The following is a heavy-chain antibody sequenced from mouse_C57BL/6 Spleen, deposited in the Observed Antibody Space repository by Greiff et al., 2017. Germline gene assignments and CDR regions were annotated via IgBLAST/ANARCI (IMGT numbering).Heavy chain of an antibody. J-gene: IGHJ2*01. V-gene: IGHV1-59*01. D-gene: IGHD2-5*01. CDR2: IDPSDSYT. CDR1: GYTFTSYW. Sequence: VQLQQPGAELVRPGTSVKLSCKASGYTFTSYWMHWVKQRPGQGLEWIGVIDPSDSYTNYNQKFKGKATFTVDTSSSTAYMQLSILTSEDSAVYYWARSGAYYSNPYYFDYWCQGTTLTVSS. CDR3: ARSGAYYSNPYYFDY.